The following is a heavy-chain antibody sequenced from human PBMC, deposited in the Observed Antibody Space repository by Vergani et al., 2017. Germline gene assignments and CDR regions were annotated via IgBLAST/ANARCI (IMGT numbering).Heavy chain of an antibody. CDR1: GGTRSSDA. CDR3: ASPLRFGSGPPRFFGLDV. V-gene: IGHV1-69*13. CDR2: IIPVFGPV. J-gene: IGHJ6*02. D-gene: IGHD6-19*01. Sequence: QVHLVQSGAEVKPPGSSVKVSCKASGGTRSSDAFTWVRQAPGHGLEWMGRIIPVFGPVEYAQRFQGRVVITADDATNTAYMELSGLRSEDTAIYYCASPLRFGSGPPRFFGLDVWGQGTMVNVAS.